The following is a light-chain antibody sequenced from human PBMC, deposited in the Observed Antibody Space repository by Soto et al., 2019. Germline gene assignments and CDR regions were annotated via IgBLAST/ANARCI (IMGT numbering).Light chain of an antibody. CDR1: HNISIY. Sequence: EIVLTQSPATLSLSPGERATLSCRASHNISIYLAWYQQRPGQAPRLLIYDASNRATGIPARFSGSGSGTDFPLTISSLEPEDFAVYYCQQCSNWPPEITFGQGTRLDIK. CDR2: DAS. J-gene: IGKJ5*01. V-gene: IGKV3-11*01. CDR3: QQCSNWPPEIT.